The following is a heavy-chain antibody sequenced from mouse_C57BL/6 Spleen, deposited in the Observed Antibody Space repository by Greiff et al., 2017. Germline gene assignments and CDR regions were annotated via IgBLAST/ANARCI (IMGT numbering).Heavy chain of an antibody. CDR1: GYTFTSYW. CDR3: AREGPYYPSY. V-gene: IGHV1-52*01. CDR2: IDPSDSET. Sequence: LQQPGAELVRPGSSVKLSCKASGYTFTSYWMHWVKQRPIQGLEWIGNIDPSDSETHYNQKFKDKATLTVDKSSSTAYMQLSSLTSEDSAVYYCAREGPYYPSYWGQGTLVTVSA. J-gene: IGHJ3*01. D-gene: IGHD1-1*01.